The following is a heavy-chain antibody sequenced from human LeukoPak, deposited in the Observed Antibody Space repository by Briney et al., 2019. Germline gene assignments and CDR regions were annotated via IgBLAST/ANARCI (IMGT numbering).Heavy chain of an antibody. Sequence: GGSLRLSCAASGFTFSSYEMNWVRQAPGEGLEWVSYITSSGYYTNYGDSVKGRFTMSRDNAKKSLYLQMDSLRAEDTAVYYCARVSKAANPTSDSPWFDPWGQGTLVTVSS. CDR3: ARVSKAANPTSDSPWFDP. V-gene: IGHV3-48*03. CDR1: GFTFSSYE. D-gene: IGHD2-15*01. J-gene: IGHJ5*02. CDR2: ITSSGYYT.